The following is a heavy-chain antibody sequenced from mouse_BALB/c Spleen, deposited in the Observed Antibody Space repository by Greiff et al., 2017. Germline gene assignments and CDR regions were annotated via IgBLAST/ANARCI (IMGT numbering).Heavy chain of an antibody. J-gene: IGHJ2*01. CDR2: IYPGNVNT. V-gene: IGHV1S56*01. CDR3: ARCTTVVPFDY. CDR1: GYTFTSYY. D-gene: IGHD1-1*01. Sequence: VQLQQSGPELVKPGASVKMSCKASGYTFTSYYIHWVKQRPGQGLEWIGWIYPGNVNTKYNEKFKGKATLTADKSSSTAYMQLSSLTSEDSAVYFCARCTTVVPFDYWGQGTTLTVSS.